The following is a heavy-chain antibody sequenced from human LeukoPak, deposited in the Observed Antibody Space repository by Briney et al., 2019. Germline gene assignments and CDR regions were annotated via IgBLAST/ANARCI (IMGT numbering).Heavy chain of an antibody. Sequence: PGGSLRLSCAASGFTVSSNYMSWVRQAPGKGLEWVSVIYSGGSTYYADSVKGRFTISRDNSKNTLYPQMNSLRAEDTAVYYCARDQGRDGYNSDYWGQGTLVTVSS. CDR1: GFTVSSNY. V-gene: IGHV3-66*01. J-gene: IGHJ4*02. D-gene: IGHD5-24*01. CDR2: IYSGGST. CDR3: ARDQGRDGYNSDY.